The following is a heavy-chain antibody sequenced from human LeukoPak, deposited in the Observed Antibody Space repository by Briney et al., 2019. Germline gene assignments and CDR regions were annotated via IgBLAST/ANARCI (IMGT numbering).Heavy chain of an antibody. CDR2: FDPEDGET. Sequence: ASVKVSCKVSGYTLTELSMHWVRQAPGKGLEWMGGFDPEDGETIYAQKFQGRVTMTEDTSTDTAYMELSSLRSEDTAVYYCATLSTYSSSWYFDYWGQGTLVTVSS. J-gene: IGHJ4*02. V-gene: IGHV1-24*01. CDR1: GYTLTELS. D-gene: IGHD6-13*01. CDR3: ATLSTYSSSWYFDY.